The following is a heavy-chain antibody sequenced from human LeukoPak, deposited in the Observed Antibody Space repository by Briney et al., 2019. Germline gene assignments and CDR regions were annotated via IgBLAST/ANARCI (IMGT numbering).Heavy chain of an antibody. CDR3: ARDREVVRGVIPKTWFDP. D-gene: IGHD3-10*01. J-gene: IGHJ5*02. CDR2: ISAYNGNT. Sequence: ASVKVSCKASGYTFTSYGISWVRQAPGQGLEWMGWISAYNGNTNYAQKLQGRVTMTTDTSTSTAYMELRSLRSDDTAMYYCARDREVVRGVIPKTWFDPWGQGTLVTVSS. CDR1: GYTFTSYG. V-gene: IGHV1-18*01.